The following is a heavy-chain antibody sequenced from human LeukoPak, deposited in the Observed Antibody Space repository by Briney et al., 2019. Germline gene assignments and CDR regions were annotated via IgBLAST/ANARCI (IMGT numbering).Heavy chain of an antibody. J-gene: IGHJ4*02. V-gene: IGHV1-46*01. CDR2: INPSGGST. CDR3: ARAQVLLWFGEIQGLFDY. D-gene: IGHD3-10*01. CDR1: GYTFTSYY. Sequence: ASVKVSCKASGYTFTSYYMHWLRQAPGQGLDWMGIINPSGGSTNYAQKFQGRATMTRDTSISTAYMELSRLRSDDTAVYYCARAQVLLWFGEIQGLFDYWGQGTLVTVSS.